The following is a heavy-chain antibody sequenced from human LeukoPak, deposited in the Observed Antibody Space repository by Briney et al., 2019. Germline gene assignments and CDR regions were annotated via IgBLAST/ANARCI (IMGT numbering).Heavy chain of an antibody. CDR3: TKERSEGATIGYFYY. V-gene: IGHV3-30*18. Sequence: AGGSLRLSCTAPELTFSSSGMPWVRQAPGKGLEWVAVISYDGSNKYYADSVKGRFTISRDNSKNTLYLQMNSLRAEETAVYYSTKERSEGATIGYFYYGGQGTLVTVSS. J-gene: IGHJ4*02. D-gene: IGHD1-26*01. CDR2: ISYDGSNK. CDR1: ELTFSSSG.